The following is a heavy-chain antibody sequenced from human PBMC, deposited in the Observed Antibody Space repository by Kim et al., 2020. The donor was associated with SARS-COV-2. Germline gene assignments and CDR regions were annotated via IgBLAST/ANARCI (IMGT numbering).Heavy chain of an antibody. CDR2: IYPGDSDT. D-gene: IGHD6-13*01. CDR3: AVGSRWSTTKKGFDY. Sequence: GESLKISCKGSGYMFTSYWIGWVRQMPGKGLEWMGIIYPGDSDTRYSPSVQGQVPISADKSISTAYLEWSSLEASDTAMYYCAVGSRWSTTKKGFDYWGQGTRVTVSS. V-gene: IGHV5-51*01. J-gene: IGHJ4*02. CDR1: GYMFTSYW.